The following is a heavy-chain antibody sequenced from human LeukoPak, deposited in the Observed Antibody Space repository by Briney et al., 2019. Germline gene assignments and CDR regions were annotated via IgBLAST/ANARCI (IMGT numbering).Heavy chain of an antibody. Sequence: GGSLRLSCAASGFTFSYYWMSWVRQAPGKGLEWVASINQEGSDKHYADSVKGRFTISRDNAKNSLCLQMNSLRAEDTALYYCERDENYDYGGSNWFDPWGQGTLVTVSS. CDR3: ERDENYDYGGSNWFDP. CDR2: INQEGSDK. CDR1: GFTFSYYW. D-gene: IGHD4-23*01. V-gene: IGHV3-7*01. J-gene: IGHJ5*02.